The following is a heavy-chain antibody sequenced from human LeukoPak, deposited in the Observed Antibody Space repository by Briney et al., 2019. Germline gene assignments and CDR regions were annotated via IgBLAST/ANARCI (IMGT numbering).Heavy chain of an antibody. CDR1: GGSFSGYY. CDR3: ARIPSDGYNSNYYYYYMDV. Sequence: SETLSLTCAVYGGSFSGYYWSWIRQPPGKGLEWIGEINHSGSTNYNPSLKSRVTISVDTSKNQFSLKLSSVTAADTAVYYCARIPSDGYNSNYYYYYMDVWGKGTTVTVSS. D-gene: IGHD5-24*01. CDR2: INHSGST. V-gene: IGHV4-34*01. J-gene: IGHJ6*03.